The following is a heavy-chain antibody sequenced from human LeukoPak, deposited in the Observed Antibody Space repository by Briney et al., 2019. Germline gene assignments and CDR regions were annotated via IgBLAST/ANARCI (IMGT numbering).Heavy chain of an antibody. CDR2: IYYSGST. J-gene: IGHJ4*02. V-gene: IGHV4-59*11. CDR3: ARGGGNDFDY. CDR1: GGSISSHY. D-gene: IGHD3-16*01. Sequence: PSETLSLTCTVSGGSISSHYWSWIRRPPGKGLEWIGYIYYSGSTNYNPSLKSRVTTSVDTSKNQFSLKLSSVTAADTAVYYCARGGGNDFDYWGQGTLVTVSS.